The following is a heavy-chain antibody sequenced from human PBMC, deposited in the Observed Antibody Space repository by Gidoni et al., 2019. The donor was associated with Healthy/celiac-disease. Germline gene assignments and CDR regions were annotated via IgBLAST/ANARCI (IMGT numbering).Heavy chain of an antibody. V-gene: IGHV3-48*03. D-gene: IGHD3-3*01. J-gene: IGHJ4*02. Sequence: EVQLLESGGGLVQPGGSLILSCAASGFTFISYEMNWVRQAPGKGLEWVSYISSSGSTIYYADSVKGRFTISRDNAKNSLYLQMNSLRAEDTAVYYCARDRLPSFPSYYDFWSGWNDYWGQGTLVTVSS. CDR2: ISSSGSTI. CDR1: GFTFISYE. CDR3: ARDRLPSFPSYYDFWSGWNDY.